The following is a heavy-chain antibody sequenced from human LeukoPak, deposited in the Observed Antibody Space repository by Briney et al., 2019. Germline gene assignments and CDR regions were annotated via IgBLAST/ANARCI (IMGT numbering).Heavy chain of an antibody. CDR3: ATALDYGDYYFDY. D-gene: IGHD4-17*01. CDR1: GGSISSYY. V-gene: IGHV4-59*01. CDR2: IYYSGST. J-gene: IGHJ4*02. Sequence: SETLSLTCAVYGGSISSYYWSWIRQPPGKGLEWIGYIYYSGSTNYNPSLKSRVTISVDTSKNQFSLKLSSVTAADTAVYYCATALDYGDYYFDYCGQGTLVTVSS.